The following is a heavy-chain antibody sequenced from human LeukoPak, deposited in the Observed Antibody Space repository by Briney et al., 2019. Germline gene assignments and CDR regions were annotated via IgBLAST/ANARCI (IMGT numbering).Heavy chain of an antibody. V-gene: IGHV4-39*01. J-gene: IGHJ4*02. Sequence: SETLSLTCTVSGGSISSSSYYWGWIRQPPGKGLEWIGSIYYSGSTYYHPSLKSRVTISVDTSKNQFSLKLSSVTAAETAVYYCARYQIAYDSRPHFDYWGQGTLHPVSS. CDR1: GGSISSSSYY. D-gene: IGHD3-22*01. CDR3: ARYQIAYDSRPHFDY. CDR2: IYYSGST.